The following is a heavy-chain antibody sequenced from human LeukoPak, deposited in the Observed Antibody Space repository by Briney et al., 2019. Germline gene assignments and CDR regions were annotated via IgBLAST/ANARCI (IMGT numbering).Heavy chain of an antibody. V-gene: IGHV4-59*01. CDR1: GGSISSYY. D-gene: IGHD6-13*01. CDR3: ARGQQQLSR. J-gene: IGHJ4*02. CDR2: ISDSVST. Sequence: SETLSLTCTVSGGSISSYYWSWIRQPPGKGLEWIGYISDSVSTNYNSSLKSRVSISVDTSNNQFSLKLSSVTAADTAVYYCARGQQQLSRWGQGTLVAVSS.